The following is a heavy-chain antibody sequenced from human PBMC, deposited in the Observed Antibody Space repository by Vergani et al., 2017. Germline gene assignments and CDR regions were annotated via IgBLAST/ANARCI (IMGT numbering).Heavy chain of an antibody. J-gene: IGHJ4*02. CDR3: AREGRPNDPPXLDY. D-gene: IGHD1-1*01. CDR1: GFTFSSYW. Sequence: EVQLVESGGGLVQPGGSLRLSCAASGFTFSSYWMSWVRQAPGKGLEWVANIKQDGSEKYYVDSVKGRFTISRDNAKNSLYLQMNSPRAEDTAVYYCAREGRPNDPPXLDYWGQGTLVTVSS. CDR2: IKQDGSEK. V-gene: IGHV3-7*03.